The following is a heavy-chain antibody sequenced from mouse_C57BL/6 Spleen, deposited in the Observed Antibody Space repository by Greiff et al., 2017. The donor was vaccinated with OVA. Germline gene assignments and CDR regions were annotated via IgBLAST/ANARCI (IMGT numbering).Heavy chain of an antibody. D-gene: IGHD2-1*01. V-gene: IGHV1-59*01. Sequence: QVQLQQPGAELVRPGTSVKLSCKASGYTFTSYWMHWVKQRPGQGLEWIGVIDPSDSYTNYNQKFKGKATLTVDTSSSTAYMQLSSLTSEDSAVYYCASNYDYYATDYWGQGTSVTVSA. CDR1: GYTFTSYW. J-gene: IGHJ4*01. CDR3: ASNYDYYATDY. CDR2: IDPSDSYT.